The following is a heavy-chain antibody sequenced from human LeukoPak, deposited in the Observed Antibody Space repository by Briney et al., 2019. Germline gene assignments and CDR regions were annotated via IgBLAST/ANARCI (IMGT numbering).Heavy chain of an antibody. J-gene: IGHJ4*02. CDR1: GGSISDSSYY. CDR2: IDYSGST. D-gene: IGHD3-10*01. V-gene: IGHV4-39*07. Sequence: SSETLSLTCTVSGGSISDSSYYWGWIRQPPGRGLEWIGSIDYSGSTNYNPSLKSRVTISVDTSKNQFSLKLTSVTAADTAVYYCARGRSGGDDYWGQGTLVTVSS. CDR3: ARGRSGGDDY.